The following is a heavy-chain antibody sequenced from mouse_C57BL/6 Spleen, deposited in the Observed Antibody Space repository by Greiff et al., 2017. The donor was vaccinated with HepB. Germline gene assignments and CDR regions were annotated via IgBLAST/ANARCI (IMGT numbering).Heavy chain of an antibody. CDR3: TRFTTEVFDY. CDR1: GFTFSSYA. D-gene: IGHD1-1*01. V-gene: IGHV5-9-1*02. CDR2: ISSGGDYI. Sequence: DVKLQESGEGLVKPGGSLKLSCAASGFTFSSYAMSWVRQTPEKRLEWVAYISSGGDYIYYADTVKGRFTISRDNARNTLYLQISSLKSEDTAMYYCTRFTTEVFDYWGQGTTLTVSS. J-gene: IGHJ2*01.